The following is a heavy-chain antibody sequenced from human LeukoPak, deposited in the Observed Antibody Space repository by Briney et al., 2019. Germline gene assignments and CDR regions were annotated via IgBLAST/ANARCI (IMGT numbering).Heavy chain of an antibody. D-gene: IGHD2-2*01. CDR3: TRRLYCSSTSCTPLMDV. J-gene: IGHJ6*03. Sequence: PGGSLRLSCAASGFTFSSYTMHWVRQASGKGLEWVGRIRSKANSYATAYAASVKGRFTISRDDSKNTAYLQMNSLKTEDTAVYYCTRRLYCSSTSCTPLMDVWGKGTTVTVSS. CDR1: GFTFSSYT. CDR2: IRSKANSYAT. V-gene: IGHV3-73*01.